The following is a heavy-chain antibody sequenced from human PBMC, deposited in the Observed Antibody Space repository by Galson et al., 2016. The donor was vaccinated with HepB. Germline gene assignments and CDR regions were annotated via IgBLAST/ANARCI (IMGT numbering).Heavy chain of an antibody. J-gene: IGHJ4*02. D-gene: IGHD1-14*01. CDR3: ARELDHSFYFDY. V-gene: IGHV1-46*02. CDR1: GYTFNTYN. Sequence: SVKVSCTASGYTFNTYNMHWVRQAPGHGLEWMGIIKPSGGNTIYAQKFQDRITMTRDTSTSTVCMELISLRSEDTAVYYCARELDHSFYFDYWGQGTLLTVSS. CDR2: IKPSGGNT.